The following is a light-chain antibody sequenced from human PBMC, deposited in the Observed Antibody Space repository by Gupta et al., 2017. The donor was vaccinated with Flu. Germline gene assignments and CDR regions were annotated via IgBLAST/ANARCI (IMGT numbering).Light chain of an antibody. V-gene: IGKV1-5*03. J-gene: IGKJ2*03. Sequence: DIQMTQSPSTLSASIGDRVSITCRVSQSVGSWLAWYQQRPGKAPKLLIYKASSLKSGVPSRFSGSGAGTEFTLTISSLQPDDVATYYCHQYNSYSPYSFGQGTKLEMK. CDR1: QSVGSW. CDR2: KAS. CDR3: HQYNSYSPYS.